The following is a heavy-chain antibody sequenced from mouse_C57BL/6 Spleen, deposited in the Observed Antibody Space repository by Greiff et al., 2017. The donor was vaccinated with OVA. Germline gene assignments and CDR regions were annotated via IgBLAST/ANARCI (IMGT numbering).Heavy chain of an antibody. J-gene: IGHJ2*01. V-gene: IGHV1-55*01. CDR3: AKSLSYYDNPVCFDY. Sequence: QVQLQQPGAELVKPGASVKMSCKASGYTFTSYWITWVKQRPGQGLEWIGYIYPGSGSTNYNEKFKSKATLTVDTSSSTAYMQHSSLTSEDTAVDYGAKSLSYYDNPVCFDYWGQGTTLTVSS. CDR1: GYTFTSYW. D-gene: IGHD2-10*01. CDR2: IYPGSGST.